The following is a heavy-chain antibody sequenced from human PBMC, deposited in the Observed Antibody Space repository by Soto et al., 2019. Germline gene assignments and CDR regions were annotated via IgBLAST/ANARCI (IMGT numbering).Heavy chain of an antibody. J-gene: IGHJ4*02. CDR3: ARVTFLIVGSVFSTPFDF. D-gene: IGHD1-26*01. V-gene: IGHV4-61*08. CDR2: ISYSGST. CDR1: GASVSSGGFS. Sequence: SETLSLTCTVAGASVSSGGFSWSWIRQPPGKGLEWIGSISYSGSTTYYPSLRSRVTISVDTSKNQFSLRLNSVTAADTAIYFCARVTFLIVGSVFSTPFDFWGQGTLVTVSS.